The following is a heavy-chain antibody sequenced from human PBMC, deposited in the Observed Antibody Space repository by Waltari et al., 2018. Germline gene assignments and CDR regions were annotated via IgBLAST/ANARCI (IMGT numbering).Heavy chain of an antibody. D-gene: IGHD2-21*01. J-gene: IGHJ4*02. V-gene: IGHV3-30-3*01. CDR3: ASLYCGGDCYLDY. CDR1: GFTFSSYA. Sequence: QVQLVESGGGVVQPGRSLRLSCAASGFTFSSYAMHWVRQAPGKGLEWVAVISYDGSNKYYADSVKGRFTISRDNSKNTLYLQMNSLRAEDTAVYYCASLYCGGDCYLDYWGQGTLVTVSS. CDR2: ISYDGSNK.